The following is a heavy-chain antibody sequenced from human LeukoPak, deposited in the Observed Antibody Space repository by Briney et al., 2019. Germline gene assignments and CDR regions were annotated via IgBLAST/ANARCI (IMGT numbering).Heavy chain of an antibody. V-gene: IGHV1-18*01. D-gene: IGHD2-2*01. CDR3: ARHHDCSSTICYGWFDP. J-gene: IGHJ5*02. Sequence: ASVKVSCKASGYTITSHGVSCVRQAPGQGLEWMGWISAYNGNRNYAQKFQGRLTLTTDTSTGTAYMELGSLRSDDTAVYYCARHHDCSSTICYGWFDPWGQGTLVTVSS. CDR2: ISAYNGNR. CDR1: GYTITSHG.